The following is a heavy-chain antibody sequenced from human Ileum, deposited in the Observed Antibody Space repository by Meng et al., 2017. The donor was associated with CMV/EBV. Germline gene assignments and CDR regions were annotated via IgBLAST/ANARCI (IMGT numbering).Heavy chain of an antibody. CDR1: GFTLRGYA. D-gene: IGHD4-17*01. Sequence: SGFTLRGYAMTCVRQAPGKGLEWVSTMRGGNSDTYYADSVKGRFTISRDNSKDILYLQMNNLRVEDTALYYCARKAQYGDYTQWFDPWGQGTLVTVSS. V-gene: IGHV3-23*01. CDR3: ARKAQYGDYTQWFDP. CDR2: MRGGNSDT. J-gene: IGHJ5*02.